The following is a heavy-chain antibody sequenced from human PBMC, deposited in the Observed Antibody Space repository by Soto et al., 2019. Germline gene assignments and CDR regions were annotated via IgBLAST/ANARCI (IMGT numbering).Heavy chain of an antibody. CDR1: GGSISSYY. D-gene: IGHD4-17*01. Sequence: SETLSLTCTVSGGSISSYYWSWIRQPPGKGLEWIGYIYYSGSTNYNPSLKRRVTISVDTSKNQFSLKLSSVTAADTAVYYCASYGDYYFDYWGQGTLVTVSS. CDR2: IYYSGST. CDR3: ASYGDYYFDY. J-gene: IGHJ4*02. V-gene: IGHV4-59*01.